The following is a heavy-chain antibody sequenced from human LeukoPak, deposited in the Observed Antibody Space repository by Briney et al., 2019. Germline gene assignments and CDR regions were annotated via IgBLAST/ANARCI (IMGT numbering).Heavy chain of an antibody. CDR1: GGSVSSGSYY. V-gene: IGHV4-61*01. Sequence: PSETLSLTCTVSGGSVSSGSYYWSWIRQPPGTGLEWIGYIYYSGSTNYNPSLKSRVTISVDTSRNQFSLKLSSVTAADTAVYYCARVGSDYGDYYFDYWGQGTLVTVSS. D-gene: IGHD4-17*01. CDR2: IYYSGST. J-gene: IGHJ4*02. CDR3: ARVGSDYGDYYFDY.